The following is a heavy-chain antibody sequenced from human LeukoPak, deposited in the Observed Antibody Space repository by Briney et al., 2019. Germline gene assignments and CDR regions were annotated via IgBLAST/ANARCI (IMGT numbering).Heavy chain of an antibody. J-gene: IGHJ5*02. D-gene: IGHD3-10*01. CDR2: LYYGATN. V-gene: IGHV4-39*01. CDR1: GGSITSSGFY. Sequence: PSETLSLTCNVAGGSITSSGFYWAWIRRPPGKGLEWIGSLYYGATNYYNPSLRSRVTISGDTSKNQFSLELASVTAADTAVYYCARRSHSPSGSPPWGQGIQVTVSS. CDR3: ARRSHSPSGSPP.